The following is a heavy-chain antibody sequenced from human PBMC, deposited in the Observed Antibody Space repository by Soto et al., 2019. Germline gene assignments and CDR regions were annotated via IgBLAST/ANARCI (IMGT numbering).Heavy chain of an antibody. J-gene: IGHJ4*02. CDR3: ARGPSGDKIDY. V-gene: IGHV4-34*01. Sequence: SETLSLTCAVYGGSFSGYYWTWIRQPPGTGLEWIGEINHSGSTNYNPSLKSRVTISVDTSKNQFSLKLTSVSAADTAVYYCARGPSGDKIDYWGQGIQVTVSS. CDR2: INHSGST. CDR1: GGSFSGYY. D-gene: IGHD7-27*01.